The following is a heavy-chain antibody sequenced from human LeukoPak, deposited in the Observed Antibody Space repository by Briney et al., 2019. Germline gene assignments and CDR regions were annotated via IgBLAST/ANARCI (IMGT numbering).Heavy chain of an antibody. Sequence: GRSLRLSCAASGFTFSSYGMHWVRQAPGKGLEWVAVISYDGSNKYYADSVKGRFTISRDNSKNTLYLQMNSLRAEDTAVYYCAKDMGVGATSAFVYWGQGSLVTVSS. D-gene: IGHD1-26*01. V-gene: IGHV3-30*18. J-gene: IGHJ4*02. CDR1: GFTFSSYG. CDR2: ISYDGSNK. CDR3: AKDMGVGATSAFVY.